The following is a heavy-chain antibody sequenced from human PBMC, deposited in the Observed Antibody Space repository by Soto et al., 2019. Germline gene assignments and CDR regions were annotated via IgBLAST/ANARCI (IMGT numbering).Heavy chain of an antibody. J-gene: IGHJ4*02. V-gene: IGHV1-18*01. CDR2: ISAYNGNT. D-gene: IGHD3-22*01. CDR1: GYTFTSYG. Sequence: QVQLVQSGAEVKKPGASVKVSCKASGYTFTSYGISWVRQAPGQGLEWMGWISAYNGNTNYAQKLQGRVTMTTDTSTSTAYMELRSLRSDDTAAYYCARDRTYDSSGWGEDYWGQGTLVTVSS. CDR3: ARDRTYDSSGWGEDY.